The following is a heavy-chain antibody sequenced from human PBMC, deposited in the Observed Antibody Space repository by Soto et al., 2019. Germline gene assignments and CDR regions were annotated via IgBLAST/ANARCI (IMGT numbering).Heavy chain of an antibody. CDR1: GFTFTSYD. CDR2: VNPKSGNT. CDR3: ARDQVKEVYALPNLSSARTDV. V-gene: IGHV1-8*01. D-gene: IGHD2-8*01. Sequence: GASVKVSCKTSGFTFTSYDINWVRQAPGQGLEWMGWVNPKSGNTGYAQNFQGRVTMTRNTSTSTAYMELSSLRSEDTAVYYCARDQVKEVYALPNLSSARTDVWGQGTTVTVSS. J-gene: IGHJ6*02.